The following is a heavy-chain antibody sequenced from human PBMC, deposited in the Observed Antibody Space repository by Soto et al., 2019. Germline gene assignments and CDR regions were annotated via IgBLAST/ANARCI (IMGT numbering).Heavy chain of an antibody. CDR2: IYPGDSDT. CDR1: GYSFTNYW. CDR3: ARRRQYCTSKNSLANYYYTLDV. D-gene: IGHD2-2*01. Sequence: PGESLKISCKATGYSFTNYWIGWVRQMPGKGLEWMGTIYPGDSDTRYGPAFEGQVTISTDKSITTAHLQRSSLKAPDTAVDFCARRRQYCTSKNSLANYYYTLDVWGQGTTVTVSS. J-gene: IGHJ6*02. V-gene: IGHV5-51*01.